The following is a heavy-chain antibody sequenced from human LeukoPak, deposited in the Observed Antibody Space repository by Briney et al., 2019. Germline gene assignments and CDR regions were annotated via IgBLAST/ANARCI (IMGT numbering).Heavy chain of an antibody. D-gene: IGHD1-14*01. CDR1: GGSISSSSYY. V-gene: IGHV4-39*01. Sequence: KPSETLSLTCTVSGGSISSSSYYWGWIRQPPGKGLEWIGSIYYSGSTYYNPSLKSRVTISVDTSKNQFSLKLSSVTAADTAVYYCASENSPHRIFDYWGQGTLVTVSS. J-gene: IGHJ4*02. CDR3: ASENSPHRIFDY. CDR2: IYYSGST.